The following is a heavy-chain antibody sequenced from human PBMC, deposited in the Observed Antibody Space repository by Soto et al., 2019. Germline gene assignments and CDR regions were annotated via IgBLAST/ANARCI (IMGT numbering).Heavy chain of an antibody. CDR2: ISHDGSKK. CDR1: GFTFNTYP. Sequence: QVQLVESGGGVVQPGRSRRISCAASGFTFNTYPMHWVRQAPGKGLEWVALISHDGSKKYYADSVKGRFTISRDNSENTLYLQLNNLRAEDTAVYYCARWTYYYDSGGYRWGQGTLVTVSS. CDR3: ARWTYYYDSGGYR. D-gene: IGHD3-22*01. V-gene: IGHV3-30-3*01. J-gene: IGHJ4*02.